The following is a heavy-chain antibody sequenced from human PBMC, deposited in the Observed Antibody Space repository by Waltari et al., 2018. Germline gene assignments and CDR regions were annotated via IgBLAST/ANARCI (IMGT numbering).Heavy chain of an antibody. CDR2: IWYDGSNK. J-gene: IGHJ4*02. D-gene: IGHD3-10*01. CDR3: MCFGESFDH. V-gene: IGHV3-33*01. CDR1: GFTFSSYA. Sequence: QVQLVESGGGVAQPGRSLRLSCAASGFTFSSYAMHWVRQDPGKGLEWVAFIWYDGSNKSYADSVKGRFTISRDNSKNTLYLQMNSLRAEDTAVYYCMCFGESFDHWGQGILVTVSS.